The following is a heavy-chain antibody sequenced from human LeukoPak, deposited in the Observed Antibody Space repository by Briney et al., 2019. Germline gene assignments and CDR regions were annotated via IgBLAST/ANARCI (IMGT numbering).Heavy chain of an antibody. CDR3: ASDTVELAGGWFDP. CDR2: INPDSGGT. V-gene: IGHV1-2*02. CDR1: GYTCTDYY. J-gene: IGHJ5*02. D-gene: IGHD3-3*02. Sequence: ASVTVSCKTSGYTCTDYYIHWVRQAPGQGLEWLGWINPDSGGTNYAQKFQDRVTMTRDTSITTAYMELSRLRSDDTAVYYCASDTVELAGGWFDPWGQGTLVTVSS.